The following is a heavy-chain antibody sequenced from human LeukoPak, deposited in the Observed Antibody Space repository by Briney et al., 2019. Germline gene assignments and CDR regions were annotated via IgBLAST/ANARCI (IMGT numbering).Heavy chain of an antibody. J-gene: IGHJ4*02. V-gene: IGHV3-21*01. CDR3: ARDPPTYYDILTGPTNY. CDR1: GFTFSSYS. CDR2: ISSSSSYI. Sequence: GGSLRLSCAASGFTFSSYSMNWVRQAPGKGLEWVPSISSSSSYIYYAGSVKGRFTISRDNAKNSLYLQMNSLRAEDTAVYYCARDPPTYYDILTGPTNYWGQGTLVTVSS. D-gene: IGHD3-9*01.